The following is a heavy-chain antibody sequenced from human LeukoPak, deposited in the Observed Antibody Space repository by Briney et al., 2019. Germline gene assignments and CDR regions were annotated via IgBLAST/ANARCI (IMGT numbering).Heavy chain of an antibody. CDR2: ISRSGDTI. Sequence: GGSLRLSCAASGFTLSRYEMNWVRQATGYGLEWVSYISRSGDTIYFADSVKGRFTISRDNAKSSLYLQMSSLRAEDTAVYYCARDYASDYWGQGTLVTVSS. CDR3: ARDYASDY. J-gene: IGHJ4*02. CDR1: GFTLSRYE. V-gene: IGHV3-48*03. D-gene: IGHD3-10*01.